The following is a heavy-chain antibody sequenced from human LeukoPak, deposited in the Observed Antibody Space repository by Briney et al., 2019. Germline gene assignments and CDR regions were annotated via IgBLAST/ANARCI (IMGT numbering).Heavy chain of an antibody. CDR3: AKGPSGYYYYMDV. Sequence: GGSLRLSCAASGFTFSTYAMHWVRQAPGKGLEWVAFIRYDGSNKYYADSVKGRFTISRDNSKNTLYLQMNSLRAEDTAVYYCAKGPSGYYYYMDVWGKGTTVTVSS. J-gene: IGHJ6*03. CDR2: IRYDGSNK. CDR1: GFTFSTYA. V-gene: IGHV3-30*02.